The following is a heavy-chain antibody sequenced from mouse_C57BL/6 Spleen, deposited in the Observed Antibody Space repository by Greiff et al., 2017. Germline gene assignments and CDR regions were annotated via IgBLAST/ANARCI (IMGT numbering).Heavy chain of an antibody. V-gene: IGHV10-1*01. CDR2: IRSKSNNYAT. J-gene: IGHJ4*01. CDR3: VRDTYAMDY. CDR1: GFSFNTYA. Sequence: DVKLVESGGGLVQPKGSLKLSCAASGFSFNTYAMNWVRQAPGKGLEWVARIRSKSNNYATYYADSVKDRFTISRDDSESMLYLQMNNLKTEDTAMYYCVRDTYAMDYWGQGTSVTVSS.